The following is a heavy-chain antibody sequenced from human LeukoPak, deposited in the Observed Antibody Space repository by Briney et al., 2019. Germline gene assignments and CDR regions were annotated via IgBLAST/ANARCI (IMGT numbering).Heavy chain of an antibody. J-gene: IGHJ4*02. CDR2: INPNSGGT. CDR3: ARGKISGDDFDY. V-gene: IGHV1-2*02. CDR1: GYTFTGYY. D-gene: IGHD7-27*01. Sequence: GASVKVSCKASGYTFTGYYMHWVRQAPGQGAEWMGWINPNSGGTNYPQNFQGRVTMTRDTSISTAYMELSRLRSDDTAVYYCARGKISGDDFDYWGQGTLVTVSS.